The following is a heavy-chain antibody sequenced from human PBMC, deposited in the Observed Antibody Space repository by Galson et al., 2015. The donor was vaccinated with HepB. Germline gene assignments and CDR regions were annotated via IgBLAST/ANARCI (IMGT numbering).Heavy chain of an antibody. D-gene: IGHD3-22*01. CDR2: ISYDGSNK. V-gene: IGHV3-30*18. CDR3: AKGDYYDSSGYYYYYGMDV. CDR1: GFTFSSYG. J-gene: IGHJ6*02. Sequence: SLRLSCAASGFTFSSYGMHWVRQAPGKGLEWVAVISYDGSNKYYADSVKGRFTISRDNSKNTLYLQMNSLRAEDTAVYYCAKGDYYDSSGYYYYYGMDVWGQGTTVTVSS.